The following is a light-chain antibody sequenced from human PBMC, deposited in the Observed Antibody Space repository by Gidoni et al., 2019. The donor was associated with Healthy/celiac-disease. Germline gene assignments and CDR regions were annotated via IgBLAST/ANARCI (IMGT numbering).Light chain of an antibody. CDR2: DAS. J-gene: IGKJ4*02. CDR1: QDISNN. CDR3: QQYDNLLT. Sequence: DIQMTQSPSSLSSSVGDRVTITCQASQDISNNLNWYQQKPGKAPQLLIYDASNLETGVPSSFSGSGSGTDFTFTISSLQPEDIATYYCQQYDNLLTFGGGTKVEIK. V-gene: IGKV1-33*01.